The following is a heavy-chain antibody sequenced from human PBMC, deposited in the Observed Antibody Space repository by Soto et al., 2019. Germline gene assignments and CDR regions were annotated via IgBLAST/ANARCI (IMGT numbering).Heavy chain of an antibody. CDR2: ISGNGRII. CDR3: ASDFDADPLTDFDY. Sequence: QVQLVESGGGLVKPGGSLRLSCATSGFIFSDYYMHWIRQAPGKGLEWISYISGNGRIIQYADSAKGRFTISRDNAQNSLYLQMNRLRAEDTALYFCASDFDADPLTDFDYWGQGTLVTVSS. V-gene: IGHV3-11*01. D-gene: IGHD2-8*01. CDR1: GFIFSDYY. J-gene: IGHJ4*02.